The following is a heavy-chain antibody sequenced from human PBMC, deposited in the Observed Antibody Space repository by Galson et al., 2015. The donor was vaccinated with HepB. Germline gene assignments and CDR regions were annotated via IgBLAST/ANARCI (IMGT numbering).Heavy chain of an antibody. Sequence: SVKVSCKASGGTFSSYAISWVRQAPGQGLEWMGGIIPIFGTANYAQKFQGRVTITADESTSTAYMELRSLRSEDTAVYYCASYDYGGNRTGRYYYYYGMDVWGQGTTVTVTS. CDR3: ASYDYGGNRTGRYYYYYGMDV. D-gene: IGHD4-23*01. CDR2: IIPIFGTA. J-gene: IGHJ6*02. CDR1: GGTFSSYA. V-gene: IGHV1-69*13.